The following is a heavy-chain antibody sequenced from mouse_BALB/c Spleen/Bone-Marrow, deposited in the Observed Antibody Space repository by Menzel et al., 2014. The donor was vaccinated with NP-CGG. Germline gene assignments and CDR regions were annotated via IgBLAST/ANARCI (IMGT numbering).Heavy chain of an antibody. Sequence: QVHLQQPGAELVKPGASVKMSCKASGYTFTSYWMHWVRQRPGQGLEWIGVIDPSDSYTSYIQKFKGKATLTVDTSSSTAYMQLSSLTSEDSAVYYCTRDATDYWGQGTSVTVSS. CDR2: IDPSDSYT. CDR1: GYTFTSYW. V-gene: IGHV1S127*01. J-gene: IGHJ4*01. CDR3: TRDATDY.